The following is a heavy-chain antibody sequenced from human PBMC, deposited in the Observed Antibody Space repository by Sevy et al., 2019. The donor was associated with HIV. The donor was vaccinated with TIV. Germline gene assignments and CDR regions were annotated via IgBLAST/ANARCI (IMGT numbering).Heavy chain of an antibody. V-gene: IGHV3-30-3*01. D-gene: IGHD3-9*01. CDR3: ARGRRKYYDILTGYSTNWFDP. CDR2: ISYDGSNK. J-gene: IGHJ5*02. CDR1: GFTFSSYA. Sequence: GGSLRLSCAASGFTFSSYAMHWVRQAPGKGLEWVAVISYDGSNKYYADSVKGRFTISRDNSKNTLYLQMNSPRAMDTAVYYCARGRRKYYDILTGYSTNWFDPWGQGTLVTVSS.